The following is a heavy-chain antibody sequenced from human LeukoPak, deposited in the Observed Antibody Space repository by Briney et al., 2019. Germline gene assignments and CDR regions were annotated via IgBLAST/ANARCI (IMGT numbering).Heavy chain of an antibody. V-gene: IGHV4-59*07. CDR3: ARVATMIPKDRALSNWFDP. Sequence: SDPLSLPCSVSGGSISSYYWRWIRDPPGKALEWIGYIYYSGSTIYNPSLKRRIPISVDTSKNQFSLKLSSVTAADTAVYYCARVATMIPKDRALSNWFDPWAQGTLVTVSS. CDR2: IYYSGST. J-gene: IGHJ5*02. D-gene: IGHD3-22*01. CDR1: GGSISSYY.